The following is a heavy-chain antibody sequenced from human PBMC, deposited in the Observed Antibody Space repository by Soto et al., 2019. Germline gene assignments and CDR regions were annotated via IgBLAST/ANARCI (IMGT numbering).Heavy chain of an antibody. CDR1: GGSISSGGYY. CDR2: ISGSGGST. Sequence: ETLSLTCTVSGGSISSGGYYWSWVRQAPGKGLEWVSAISGSGGSTYYADSVKGRFTISRDNSKNTLYLQMNSLRAEDTAVYYCAKERGFVCGGYLDYWGQGTLVTVSS. D-gene: IGHD3-9*01. J-gene: IGHJ4*02. V-gene: IGHV3-23*01. CDR3: AKERGFVCGGYLDY.